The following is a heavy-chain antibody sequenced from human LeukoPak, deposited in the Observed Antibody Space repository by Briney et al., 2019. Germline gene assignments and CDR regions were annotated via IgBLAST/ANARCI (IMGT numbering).Heavy chain of an antibody. CDR3: AKEVVPAAIDPPCFDY. D-gene: IGHD2-2*02. Sequence: QPGGSLRLSCAASGFSFSSYGMHWVRQAPGKGLEGVAFIRYDGSNKYYADSVKGRFTISRDNSKNTLYLQMNSLRAEDTAVYYCAKEVVPAAIDPPCFDYWGQGTLVTVSS. CDR2: IRYDGSNK. V-gene: IGHV3-30*02. CDR1: GFSFSSYG. J-gene: IGHJ4*02.